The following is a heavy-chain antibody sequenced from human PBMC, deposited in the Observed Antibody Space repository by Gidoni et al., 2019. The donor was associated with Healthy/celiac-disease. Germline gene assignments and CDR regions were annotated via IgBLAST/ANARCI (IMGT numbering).Heavy chain of an antibody. J-gene: IGHJ4*02. D-gene: IGHD2-2*01. CDR3: AVHCSSTSCYPSFDGY. CDR1: GFTFSSYG. V-gene: IGHV3-30*03. Sequence: QVQLVESGGGVVQPRRSLRRSCAASGFTFSSYGMHWVRQAPGKGLEWVAVISYDGSNKYYADSVKGRFTISRDNSKNTLYLQMNSLRAEDTAVYYCAVHCSSTSCYPSFDGYWGQGTLVTVSS. CDR2: ISYDGSNK.